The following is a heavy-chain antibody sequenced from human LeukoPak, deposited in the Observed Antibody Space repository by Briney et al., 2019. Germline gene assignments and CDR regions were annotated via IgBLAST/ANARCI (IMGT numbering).Heavy chain of an antibody. CDR1: GGSFSGYY. J-gene: IGHJ4*02. V-gene: IGHV4-34*01. D-gene: IGHD2-2*03. Sequence: MASETLSLTCAVYGGSFSGYYWSWIRQPPGKGLEWIGEINHSGSTNYNPSLKSRVTISVDTSKNQFSLKLSSVTAADTAVYYCARGVAIVVVPAAPYYFDFWGQGTLVTVSS. CDR3: ARGVAIVVVPAAPYYFDF. CDR2: INHSGST.